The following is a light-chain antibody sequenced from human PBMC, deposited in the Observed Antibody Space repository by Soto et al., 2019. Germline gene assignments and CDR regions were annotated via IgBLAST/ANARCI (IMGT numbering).Light chain of an antibody. Sequence: EVVLTQSPGTLSLSPGERATLSCTASQSVSSSYLAWYQQKPGQAPRLLIYAASSRATGIPDRFSGSGSGTDFTLTISRLEREDFAVYYCQQYDASPPYTFGQGTKLEIK. CDR1: QSVSSSY. CDR2: AAS. J-gene: IGKJ2*01. V-gene: IGKV3-20*01. CDR3: QQYDASPPYT.